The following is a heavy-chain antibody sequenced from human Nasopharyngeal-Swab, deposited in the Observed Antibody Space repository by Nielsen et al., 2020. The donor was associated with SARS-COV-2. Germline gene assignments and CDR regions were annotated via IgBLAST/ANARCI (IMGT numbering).Heavy chain of an antibody. J-gene: IGHJ6*03. CDR2: IYYSGST. D-gene: IGHD2-2*01. CDR1: GGSISSYY. Sequence: SETLSLTCTVSGGSISSYYWSWIRQPPGKGLEWIGYIYYSGSTNYNPSLKSRVTISVDTSKNQFSLKLSSVTAADTAVYYCARAFVGYCSSTSCYAGNYYYYYMDVWGKGTTVTVSS. CDR3: ARAFVGYCSSTSCYAGNYYYYYMDV. V-gene: IGHV4-59*01.